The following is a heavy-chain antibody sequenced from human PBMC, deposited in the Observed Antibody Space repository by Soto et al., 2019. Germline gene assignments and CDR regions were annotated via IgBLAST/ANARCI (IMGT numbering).Heavy chain of an antibody. CDR2: IYYSGST. CDR3: ARDAYYYDSSGYYGPEVWFDP. V-gene: IGHV4-30-4*01. Sequence: SETLSLTCTVSGGSISSGDYYWSWIRQPPGKGLEWIGYIYYSGSTYYNPSLKSRVTISVDTSKNQFFLKLSPVTAADTAVYYCARDAYYYDSSGYYGPEVWFDPWGQGTLVTVSS. D-gene: IGHD3-22*01. J-gene: IGHJ5*02. CDR1: GGSISSGDYY.